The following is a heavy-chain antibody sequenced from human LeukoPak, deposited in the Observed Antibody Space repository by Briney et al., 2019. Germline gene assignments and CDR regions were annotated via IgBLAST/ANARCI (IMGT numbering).Heavy chain of an antibody. CDR1: GDSISSSY. Sequence: ETLSLTCTVSGDSISSSYWSWIRQPPGKGLEWIGYVSYSGATSSNPSLRSRVTISVDTSKNQFSLSLTSVTAADTAMYYCARGGQLNWFDPWGQGTLVTVSS. CDR3: ARGGQLNWFDP. D-gene: IGHD5-18*01. J-gene: IGHJ5*02. CDR2: VSYSGAT. V-gene: IGHV4-59*01.